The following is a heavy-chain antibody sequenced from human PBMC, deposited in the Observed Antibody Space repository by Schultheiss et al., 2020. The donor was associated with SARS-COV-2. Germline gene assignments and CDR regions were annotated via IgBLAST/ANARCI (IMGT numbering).Heavy chain of an antibody. V-gene: IGHV3-53*01. CDR2: IGTAGDT. CDR3: AKGSIAATHFDP. J-gene: IGHJ5*02. D-gene: IGHD6-13*01. CDR1: GFTVSSNY. Sequence: GGSLRLSCAASGFTVSSNYMSWVRQAPGKGLEWVSAIGTAGDTYYPGSVKGRFTISRENAKNTLYLQMNSLRAEDTAVYYCAKGSIAATHFDPWGQGTLVTVSS.